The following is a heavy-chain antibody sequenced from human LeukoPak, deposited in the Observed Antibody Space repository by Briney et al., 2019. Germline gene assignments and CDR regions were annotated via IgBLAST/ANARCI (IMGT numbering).Heavy chain of an antibody. V-gene: IGHV4-34*01. J-gene: IGHJ6*03. D-gene: IGHD4-11*01. CDR2: INHSGST. Sequence: PSETLSLTCAVYGGSFSGYYWSWIRQPPGKGLEWIGEINHSGSTNYNPSLKSRVTISVDTSKNQFSLELSSVTAADTAVYYCARTVTDYYYYYMDVWGKGTTVTVSS. CDR3: ARTVTDYYYYYMDV. CDR1: GGSFSGYY.